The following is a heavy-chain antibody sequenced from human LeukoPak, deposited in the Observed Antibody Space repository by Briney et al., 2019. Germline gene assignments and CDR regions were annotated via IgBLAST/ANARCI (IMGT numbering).Heavy chain of an antibody. CDR2: ISKDPSYI. CDR3: TRGNYTRKDALDM. CDR1: GFSFSYHN. J-gene: IGHJ3*02. V-gene: IGHV3-21*01. Sequence: GGSLRLSCAASGFSFSYHNMNWVRQAPGKGLEWVSSISKDPSYIHYGDSVRGRFVISRDNAKNSVYLHLNSLRTEDTAVYYCTRGNYTRKDALDMWGLGTMVTVSS. D-gene: IGHD1-7*01.